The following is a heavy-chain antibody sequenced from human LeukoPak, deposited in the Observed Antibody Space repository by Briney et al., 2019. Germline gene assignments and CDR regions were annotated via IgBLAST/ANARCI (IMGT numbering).Heavy chain of an antibody. CDR1: GFTFSSYA. V-gene: IGHV3-23*01. Sequence: GGSLRLSCAASGFTFSSYAMSWVRQAPGKGLEWVSAISGSGSSTYYAASVKGRFTISRDNSKNTLYLQMNSLRAEDTAVYYCAKDAYYDLWSGYPPHYWGQGTLVTVSS. CDR2: ISGSGSST. J-gene: IGHJ4*02. D-gene: IGHD3-3*01. CDR3: AKDAYYDLWSGYPPHY.